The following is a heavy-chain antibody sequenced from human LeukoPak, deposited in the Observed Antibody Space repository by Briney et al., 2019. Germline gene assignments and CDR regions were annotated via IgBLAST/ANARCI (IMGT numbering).Heavy chain of an antibody. D-gene: IGHD6-13*01. CDR1: GYTFTSYG. CDR2: ISAYNGNT. CDR3: ARDGYSSSWYRKLGY. Sequence: ASVKVSCKASGYTFTSYGISWVRQGPGQGLEWMGWISAYNGNTNYAQKLQGRVTMTTDTSTSTAYMELRSLRSDDTAVYYCARDGYSSSWYRKLGYWGQGTLVTVSS. V-gene: IGHV1-18*01. J-gene: IGHJ4*02.